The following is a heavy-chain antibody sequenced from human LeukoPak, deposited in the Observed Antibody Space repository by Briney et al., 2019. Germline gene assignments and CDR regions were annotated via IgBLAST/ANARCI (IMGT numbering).Heavy chain of an antibody. J-gene: IGHJ4*02. CDR1: GFTFSSYG. CDR3: ARGPGLAVTGTD. V-gene: IGHV3-30*02. D-gene: IGHD6-19*01. Sequence: QSGGSLRLSCAASGFTFSSYGMHWVRQAPGKGLEWVAFIRYDGSNKYYADSVKGRFTISRDNSKNTLYLQMNSLRAEDTAVYYCARGPGLAVTGTDWGQGTLVTVSS. CDR2: IRYDGSNK.